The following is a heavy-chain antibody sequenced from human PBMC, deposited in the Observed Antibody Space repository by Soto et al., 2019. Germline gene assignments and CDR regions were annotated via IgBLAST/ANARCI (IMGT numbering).Heavy chain of an antibody. D-gene: IGHD3-3*01. CDR3: ARVHYYAFWSGYFDY. CDR2: IYYSGST. Sequence: SETLSLTCTVSGGSVSSGSYYWSWIRQPPGKGLEWIGYIYYSGSTNYNPSLKSRVTISVDTSKNQFSLKLSSVTAADTAVYYCARVHYYAFWSGYFDYWGQGTLVRVSS. V-gene: IGHV4-61*01. CDR1: GGSVSSGSYY. J-gene: IGHJ4*02.